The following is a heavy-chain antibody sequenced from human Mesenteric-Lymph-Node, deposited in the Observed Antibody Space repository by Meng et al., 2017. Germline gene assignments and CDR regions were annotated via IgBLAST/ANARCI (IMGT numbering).Heavy chain of an antibody. CDR1: GYSFTGYY. CDR3: ARAKVDTANWFFDL. V-gene: IGHV1-2*06. D-gene: IGHD5-18*01. J-gene: IGHJ2*01. CDR2: INPNSGGT. Sequence: QVQLVQSGAEAKRPGASVKVSCKASGYSFTGYYMHWVRQAPGQGLEWMGRINPNSGGTNYAQKFQGRVTMTRDTSINTAYMELSSLRSDDTTVYYCARAKVDTANWFFDLWGRGTLVTVSS.